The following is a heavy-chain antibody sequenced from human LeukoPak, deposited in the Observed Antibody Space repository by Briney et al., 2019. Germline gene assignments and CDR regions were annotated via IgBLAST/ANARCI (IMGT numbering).Heavy chain of an antibody. D-gene: IGHD3-22*01. Sequence: SETLSLTCAVYGESSFSSYYWSGIRQTPGGALEWIGEINHSGYTNYNPSLKSRVTLSIDTSKNQFSLRLNSVTAADTAVYYCSRHVVGNDYWGQGTLVTVSS. CDR3: SRHVVGNDY. J-gene: IGHJ4*02. CDR2: INHSGYT. V-gene: IGHV4-34*01. CDR1: GESSFSSYY.